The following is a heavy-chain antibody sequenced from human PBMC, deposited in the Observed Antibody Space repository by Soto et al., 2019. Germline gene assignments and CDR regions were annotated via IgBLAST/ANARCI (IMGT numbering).Heavy chain of an antibody. CDR2: INMDGSST. CDR3: ARGPRGMYGNDH. Sequence: EVQLVESGGGLVQPGGSLRLSCAASGFTFSNDWMHWVRQAAGKGLMWVSRINMDGSSTNYADSVKGRFTISRDNAKNTVYLQMNSLRAEDTAVYYCARGPRGMYGNDHCGQGALVTVSS. J-gene: IGHJ5*02. V-gene: IGHV3-74*01. CDR1: GFTFSNDW. D-gene: IGHD3-10*02.